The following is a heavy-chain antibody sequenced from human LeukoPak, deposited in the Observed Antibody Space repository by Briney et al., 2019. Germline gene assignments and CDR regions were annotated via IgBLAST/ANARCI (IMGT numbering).Heavy chain of an antibody. J-gene: IGHJ4*02. CDR2: INWNGDRT. D-gene: IGHD3-10*01. CDR3: ARRDYYGSGSPDF. V-gene: IGHV3-20*04. CDR1: GFTFHGYG. Sequence: PGGSLRLSCAASGFTFHGYGMSWVRQSPGKGLEWVSGINWNGDRTGYADSVKGRFTISRDNAKKSLYLQMNSLRAEDTALYYCARRDYYGSGSPDFWGQGTLVTVSS.